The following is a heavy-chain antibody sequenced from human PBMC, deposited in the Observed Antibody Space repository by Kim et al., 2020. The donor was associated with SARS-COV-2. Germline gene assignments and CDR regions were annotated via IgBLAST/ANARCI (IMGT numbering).Heavy chain of an antibody. Sequence: ASVKVSCKASGYTFTSYGISWVRQAPGQGLEWMGWISAYNGNTNYAQKLQGRVTMTTDTSTSTAYMELRSLRSDDTAVYYCARLDRWTNYDFWSGDYYYMDVWGKGTTVTVSS. J-gene: IGHJ6*03. CDR1: GYTFTSYG. D-gene: IGHD3-3*01. V-gene: IGHV1-18*01. CDR3: ARLDRWTNYDFWSGDYYYMDV. CDR2: ISAYNGNT.